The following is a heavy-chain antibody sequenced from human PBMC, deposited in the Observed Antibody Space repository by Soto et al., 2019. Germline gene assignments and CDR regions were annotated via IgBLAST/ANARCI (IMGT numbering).Heavy chain of an antibody. CDR3: AKNRESYYDFWSGWATGWFDP. J-gene: IGHJ5*02. D-gene: IGHD3-3*01. CDR1: GFTFSSYA. CDR2: ISGSGGST. V-gene: IGHV3-23*01. Sequence: SGGSLRLSCAASGFTFSSYAMSWVRQAPGKGLEWVSAISGSGGSTYYADSVKGRFTISRDNSKNTLYLQMNSLRAEDTAVYYCAKNRESYYDFWSGWATGWFDPWGQGTLVTVSS.